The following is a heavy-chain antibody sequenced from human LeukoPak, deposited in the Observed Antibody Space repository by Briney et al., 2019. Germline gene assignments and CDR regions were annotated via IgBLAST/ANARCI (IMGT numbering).Heavy chain of an antibody. CDR3: ARDSTSYYDFWSGYYSGFDY. CDR1: GYTFTSYG. J-gene: IGHJ4*02. D-gene: IGHD3-3*01. Sequence: ASVKVSCKASGYTFTSYGISWVRQAPGQGLEWMGWISAYNGNTNYAQKLQGRVTMTTDTSTSTAYMELRGLRSDDTAVYYCARDSTSYYDFWSGYYSGFDYWGQGTLVTVSS. V-gene: IGHV1-18*01. CDR2: ISAYNGNT.